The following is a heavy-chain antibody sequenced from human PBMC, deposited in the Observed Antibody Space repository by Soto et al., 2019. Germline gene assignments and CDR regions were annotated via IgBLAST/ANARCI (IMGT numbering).Heavy chain of an antibody. CDR2: ISTYTGNT. D-gene: IGHD3-10*01. J-gene: IGHJ6*02. CDR1: GYTFTNYD. Sequence: QVHLVQSGAEVKKPGASVKVSCKASGYTFTNYDINWVRQAPGQGLEWMGWISTYTGNTNYAQKLQGRVTMTTDTYTSTDYMELRSMRSDATAVYYCARGYYYGSGRPTPGGMDVWGQGTTVTVSS. CDR3: ARGYYYGSGRPTPGGMDV. V-gene: IGHV1-18*01.